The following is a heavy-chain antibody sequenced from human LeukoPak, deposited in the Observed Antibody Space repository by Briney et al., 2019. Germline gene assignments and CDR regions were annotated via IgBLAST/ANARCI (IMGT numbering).Heavy chain of an antibody. CDR2: MNPNSGNT. D-gene: IGHD4-17*01. V-gene: IGHV1-8*01. J-gene: IGHJ4*02. CDR1: GYTFTSYD. Sequence: ASVKVSCKASGYTFTSYDIHWVRQATGQGLEWMGWMNPNSGNTGYAQKFQGRVTMTRNTSISTAYMELSSLRSEDTGVYYCARSTNDYGDYVHSGWGQGTLVTVSS. CDR3: ARSTNDYGDYVHSG.